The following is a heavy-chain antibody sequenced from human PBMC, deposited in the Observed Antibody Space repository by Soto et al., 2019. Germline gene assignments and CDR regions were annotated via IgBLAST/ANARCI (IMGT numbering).Heavy chain of an antibody. V-gene: IGHV1-8*01. CDR3: ASDVSTP. CDR2: MNPNSGHT. J-gene: IGHJ5*02. Sequence: QVQLVQSGAEVKKPGASVKVSCKASGYTFTSHDINWMRQATGQGLEWMGWMNPNSGHTNYAQKFQGRVTMTRNTSISTASLELTSLRSEGTAVYYCASDVSTPWGQGTLVTVSS. D-gene: IGHD2-2*01. CDR1: GYTFTSHD.